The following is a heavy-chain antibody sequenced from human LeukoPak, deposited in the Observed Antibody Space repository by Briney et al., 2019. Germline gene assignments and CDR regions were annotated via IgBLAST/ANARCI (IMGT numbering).Heavy chain of an antibody. CDR2: IYDSGST. V-gene: IGHV4-59*01. CDR1: GDSISRYY. Sequence: KPSETLSLTCTVSGDSISRYYWSWLRQPPGKGLEWLGYIYDSGSTNYSPSLKSRVTRSVDTSKIQLSLKLISVTAADSAVYYCARGGVHSSSWADYWGQGTRVTVSA. J-gene: IGHJ4*02. D-gene: IGHD6-13*01. CDR3: ARGGVHSSSWADY.